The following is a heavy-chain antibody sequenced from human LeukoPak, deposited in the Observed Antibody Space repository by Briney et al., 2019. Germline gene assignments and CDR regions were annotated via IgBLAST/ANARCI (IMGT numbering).Heavy chain of an antibody. CDR1: GGTFSSYA. D-gene: IGHD3-22*01. V-gene: IGHV1-69*04. CDR2: IIPILGIA. Sequence: GASVKVSCKASGGTFSSYAISWVRQAPGQGLEWMGRIIPILGIANYAQKFQGRVAITADKSTSTAYMELSSLRSEDTAVYYCARGYYYDSSGYYYYPYCFDYWGQGTLVTVSS. CDR3: ARGYYYDSSGYYYYPYCFDY. J-gene: IGHJ4*02.